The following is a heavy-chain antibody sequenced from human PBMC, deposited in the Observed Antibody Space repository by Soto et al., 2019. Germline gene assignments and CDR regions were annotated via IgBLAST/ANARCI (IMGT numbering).Heavy chain of an antibody. V-gene: IGHV4-4*09. CDR3: ARGPTTEKVDS. Sequence: PSETLSLTCTVSGGSLSPNYWAWIRQPPGKGLEWIGYIYNGGTTSYNPSLKSRVTISADTSNNQFSLALTSVTAADTAMYYCARGPTTEKVDSWGQGILVTVSS. CDR2: IYNGGTT. CDR1: GGSLSPNY. J-gene: IGHJ4*02.